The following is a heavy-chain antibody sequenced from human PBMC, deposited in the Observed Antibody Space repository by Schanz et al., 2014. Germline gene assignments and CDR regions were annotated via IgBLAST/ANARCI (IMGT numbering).Heavy chain of an antibody. V-gene: IGHV3-30*04. CDR2: ISYDGSNQ. J-gene: IGHJ3*02. CDR3: ASVTGGNAWWKSDVGLDI. CDR1: GFNFSTYA. D-gene: IGHD5-12*01. Sequence: QVQLVESGGGVVQPGGSLRLSCAASGFNFSTYALHWVRQAPGKGLEWVAAISYDGSNQYYTDSVKGRFTMSRDNSKITLYLQMNSLRADDTAVYYCASVTGGNAWWKSDVGLDIWGQGTMVTVSS.